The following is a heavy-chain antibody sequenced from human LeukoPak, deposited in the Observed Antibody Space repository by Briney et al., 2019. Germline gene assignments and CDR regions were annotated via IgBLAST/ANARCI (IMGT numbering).Heavy chain of an antibody. V-gene: IGHV3-33*01. D-gene: IGHD2-8*01. Sequence: PGGSLRLSCAASGFPFYRYGFHWVRRTPGKGLEWLAEIRSDGSRIHYADSVQGRFTISRDSPKSMVYLQLNSLTAEDTAVYFCARGLYALDYYYGLDVWGQGTKVTVSS. J-gene: IGHJ6*02. CDR1: GFPFYRYG. CDR3: ARGLYALDYYYGLDV. CDR2: IRSDGSRI.